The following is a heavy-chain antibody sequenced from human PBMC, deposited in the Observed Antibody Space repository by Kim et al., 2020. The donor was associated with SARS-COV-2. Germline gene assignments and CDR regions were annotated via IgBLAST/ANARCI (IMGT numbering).Heavy chain of an antibody. CDR1: GFSLSTSGMC. CDR3: ARIRCNCYSTACQAAYFDY. D-gene: IGHD2-2*01. Sequence: SGPTLVNPTQTLTLTCAFSGFSLSTSGMCVSWIRQPPGKALEWLARIDWDDDKYYNTSLKTRLTISKDTSKNQVVLTVTNMDPVDTATYYCARIRCNCYSTACQAAYFDYWGQGTLVTVSS. J-gene: IGHJ4*02. CDR2: IDWDDDK. V-gene: IGHV2-70*11.